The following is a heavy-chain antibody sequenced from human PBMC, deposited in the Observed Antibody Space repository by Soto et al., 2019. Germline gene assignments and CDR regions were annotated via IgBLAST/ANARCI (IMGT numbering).Heavy chain of an antibody. CDR1: GFTFSTFG. Sequence: QLVESGGGVVPPGASLRLSSAASGFTFSTFGMHWVRQTPGKGLEWVAVISYDGNNKVYADSVKGRFTISRDNFKNTVDLVMNNLKGDDTAVYYCAKDLQAYGDYDYYCYGLDVWGQGATVSVAS. CDR2: ISYDGNNK. CDR3: AKDLQAYGDYDYYCYGLDV. V-gene: IGHV3-30*18. J-gene: IGHJ6*02. D-gene: IGHD4-17*01.